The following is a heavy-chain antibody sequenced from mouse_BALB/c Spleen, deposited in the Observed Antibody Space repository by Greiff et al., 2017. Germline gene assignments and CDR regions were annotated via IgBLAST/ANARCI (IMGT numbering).Heavy chain of an antibody. CDR2: ISSGGSYT. CDR1: GFTFSSYG. V-gene: IGHV5-6*01. CDR3: ARHYYGSSYHAWFAY. Sequence: EVKLQESGGDLVKPGGSLKLSCAASGFTFSSYGMSWVRQTPDKRLEWVATISSGGSYTYYPDSVKGRFTISRDNAKNTLYLQMSSLKSEDTAMYYCARHYYGSSYHAWFAYWGQGTLVTVSA. J-gene: IGHJ3*01. D-gene: IGHD1-1*01.